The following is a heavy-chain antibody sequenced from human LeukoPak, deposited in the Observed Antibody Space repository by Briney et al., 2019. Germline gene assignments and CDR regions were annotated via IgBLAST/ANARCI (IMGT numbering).Heavy chain of an antibody. CDR3: AKDQWPYYYDSSGTGNWFDP. D-gene: IGHD3-22*01. V-gene: IGHV3-30*02. CDR1: VFTFSSYG. CDR2: IRYDGSNK. Sequence: PGGSLRLSCAASVFTFSSYGMHWVRQAPGKGLEWVAFIRYDGSNKYYADSVKGRFTISRDNSKNTRYLQMNSLRAEDTAVYYCAKDQWPYYYDSSGTGNWFDPWGQGTLVTVSS. J-gene: IGHJ5*02.